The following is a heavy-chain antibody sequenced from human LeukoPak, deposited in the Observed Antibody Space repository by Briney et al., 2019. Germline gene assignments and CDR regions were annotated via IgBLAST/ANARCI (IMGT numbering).Heavy chain of an antibody. J-gene: IGHJ4*02. V-gene: IGHV1-69*04. CDR1: GGTFSSYA. D-gene: IGHD3-16*01. Sequence: SVKVSCKASGGTFSSYAISWVRQAPGQGLEWMGRIIPILGIANYAQKFQGRVTITADKSTSTAYMEPSSLRSEDTAVYYCARDTRLRPFDYWGQGTLVTVSS. CDR2: IIPILGIA. CDR3: ARDTRLRPFDY.